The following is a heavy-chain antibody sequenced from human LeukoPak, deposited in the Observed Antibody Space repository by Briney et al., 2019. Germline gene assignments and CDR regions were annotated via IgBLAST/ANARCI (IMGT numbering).Heavy chain of an antibody. Sequence: PSETLSLTCAVYGGSFSGYYWSWIRQPPGKGLEWIGYIYYSGGTSYNPSLKSRVTISVDPSKNQFSLKLNSVTAADTAVYYCARRGWYFDSWGQGTLVTVSS. CDR2: IYYSGGT. V-gene: IGHV4-59*08. CDR1: GGSFSGYY. J-gene: IGHJ4*02. CDR3: ARRGWYFDS.